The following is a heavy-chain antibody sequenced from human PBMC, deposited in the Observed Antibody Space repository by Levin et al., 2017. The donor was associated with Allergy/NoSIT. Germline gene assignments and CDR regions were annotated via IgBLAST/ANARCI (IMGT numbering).Heavy chain of an antibody. Sequence: SETLSLTCTVSGGSVSSGTYYWSWIRQPPGKGLEWIGYINYRGSTNYNSSPQSRVTITVDTSNHEFSLKLGAVTAADTAVYYCARNRIVVAGGTDYYYGMDVWGRGTTVTVSS. CDR1: GGSVSSGTYY. V-gene: IGHV4-61*01. J-gene: IGHJ6*02. D-gene: IGHD6-13*01. CDR2: INYRGST. CDR3: ARNRIVVAGGTDYYYGMDV.